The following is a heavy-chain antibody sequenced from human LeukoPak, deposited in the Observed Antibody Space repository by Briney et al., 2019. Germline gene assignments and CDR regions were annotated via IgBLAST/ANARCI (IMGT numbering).Heavy chain of an antibody. CDR2: ISAYNGNT. V-gene: IGHV1-18*01. Sequence: ASVKVSCKASGYTFTSSGISWVRQAPGQGLEWMGWISAYNGNTNYAQKLQGRVTMTTDTSTSTAYMELRSLRSDDTAVYYCARGTVVPSALVDFDYWGQGTLVTVSS. J-gene: IGHJ4*02. CDR1: GYTFTSSG. D-gene: IGHD2-2*01. CDR3: ARGTVVPSALVDFDY.